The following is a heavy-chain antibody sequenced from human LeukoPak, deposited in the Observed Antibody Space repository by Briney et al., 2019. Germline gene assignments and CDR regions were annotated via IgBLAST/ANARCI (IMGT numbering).Heavy chain of an antibody. CDR3: AKTPSSGYYFDQ. V-gene: IGHV3-23*01. J-gene: IGHJ4*02. Sequence: GGSLRLSCAGSGFTFSNYAMTWVRQAPGKGLEWVSSVSGSGRNTFYPDSVEGRFTISRDNSKNTLYLQMNSLRAEDTAVYYCAKTPSSGYYFDQWGQGTLVTVSS. CDR1: GFTFSNYA. D-gene: IGHD5-12*01. CDR2: VSGSGRNT.